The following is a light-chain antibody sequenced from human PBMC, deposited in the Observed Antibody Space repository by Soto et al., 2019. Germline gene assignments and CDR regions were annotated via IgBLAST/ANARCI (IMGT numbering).Light chain of an antibody. CDR2: SDN. J-gene: IGLJ1*01. V-gene: IGLV1-47*02. CDR1: SSNIGSNY. Sequence: QSVLTQPPSASGTPGQRVTMSWSGSSSNIGSNYVFWYQHLPGMAPQLLIYSDNQRPSGVPDRFSGSKSGTSASLTISGLRSEDEADYYCAAWDDTLSGYVFGTGTKVTVL. CDR3: AAWDDTLSGYV.